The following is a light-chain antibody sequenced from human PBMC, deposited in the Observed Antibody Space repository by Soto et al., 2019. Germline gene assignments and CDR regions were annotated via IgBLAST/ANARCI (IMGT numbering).Light chain of an antibody. CDR3: QQLNSYPIP. Sequence: LTLTPAFLPASVGDRVAXXSRARQGISSYLAWYQQKPGKAPKLLIYAASTLQSGVPSRFSGSGSGTEFTLTISSLQPEDFATYYCQQLNSYPIPFGQGGRLEI. V-gene: IGKV1-9*01. CDR1: QGISSY. CDR2: AAS. J-gene: IGKJ5*01.